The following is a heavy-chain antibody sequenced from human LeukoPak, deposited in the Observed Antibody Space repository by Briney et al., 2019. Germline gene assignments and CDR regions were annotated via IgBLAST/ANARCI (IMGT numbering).Heavy chain of an antibody. V-gene: IGHV3-30*02. CDR1: VLIFSCYG. CDR2: IRYDGSNK. Sequence: GGSLRLSCAASVLIFSCYGMHWVRQAPGKGLEWVAFIRYDGSNKYYADSVKGRFTISRDNSKNTLYLQMNSLRAEDTAVSYCAKDEPKYYDSGPIWGQGTLVTVSS. CDR3: AKDEPKYYDSGPI. D-gene: IGHD3-22*01. J-gene: IGHJ4*02.